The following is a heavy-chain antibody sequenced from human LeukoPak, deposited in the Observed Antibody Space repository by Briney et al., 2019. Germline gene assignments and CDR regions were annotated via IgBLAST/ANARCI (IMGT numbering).Heavy chain of an antibody. D-gene: IGHD3-22*01. V-gene: IGHV1-18*01. CDR3: AGVLPPYYYDSSGYYPDY. J-gene: IGHJ4*02. Sequence: GASVKVSCKASGYTFTSYGISWVRQAPGPGLESMGWISAHNSNTNYVQKLQGRVTMTTDTSTSIAYVELRSLRSDDTAVYYCAGVLPPYYYDSSGYYPDYWGQGTLVTVSS. CDR2: ISAHNSNT. CDR1: GYTFTSYG.